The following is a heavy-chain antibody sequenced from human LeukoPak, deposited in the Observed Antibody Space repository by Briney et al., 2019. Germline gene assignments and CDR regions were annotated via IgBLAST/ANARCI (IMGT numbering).Heavy chain of an antibody. D-gene: IGHD7-27*01. J-gene: IGHJ2*01. V-gene: IGHV3-21*01. CDR1: GCTSSDYS. CDR2: ISATSSHI. Sequence: GGSLRLSCAASGCTSSDYSMNWVRQAPGKGLEWVSSISATSSHIYHAGAVKGRFTTSRDNAKNSLFLQMNSLRVEDTAVYYCAKALGWFFDLWGRGTLVTVSS. CDR3: AKALGWFFDL.